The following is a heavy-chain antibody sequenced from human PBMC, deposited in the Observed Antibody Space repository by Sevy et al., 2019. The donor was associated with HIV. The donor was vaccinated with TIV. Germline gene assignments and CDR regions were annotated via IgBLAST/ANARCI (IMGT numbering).Heavy chain of an antibody. J-gene: IGHJ5*02. Sequence: ALVKVSCKASGGTFSSYAISWVRQAPGQGLEWMGRIIPILGIANYAQKFQGRVTITADKSTSTAYMGLSSLRSEDPAMYYCARDPCGSSTSGPGRTVRNWFDPWGQGTLVTVSS. CDR3: ARDPCGSSTSGPGRTVRNWFDP. CDR1: GGTFSSYA. CDR2: IIPILGIA. V-gene: IGHV1-69*04. D-gene: IGHD2-2*01.